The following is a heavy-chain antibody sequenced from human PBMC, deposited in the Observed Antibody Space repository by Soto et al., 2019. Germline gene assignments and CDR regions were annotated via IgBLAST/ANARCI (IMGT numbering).Heavy chain of an antibody. CDR2: ISGSGGST. Sequence: PGESLSLSCAVYGFSFSIGAISWVRQAPGKGLEWVSAISGSGGSTYYADSVKGRFTISKNNSNNTLYLQMNSLRAEDTAVYYCAKGSLQWPPEDAFDIWGQGTMVTVSS. CDR1: GFSFSIGA. V-gene: IGHV3-23*01. J-gene: IGHJ3*02. D-gene: IGHD6-19*01. CDR3: AKGSLQWPPEDAFDI.